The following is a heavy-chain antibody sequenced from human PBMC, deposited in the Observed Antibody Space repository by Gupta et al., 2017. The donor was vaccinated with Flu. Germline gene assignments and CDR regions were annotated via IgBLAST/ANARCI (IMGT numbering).Heavy chain of an antibody. J-gene: IGHJ4*02. D-gene: IGHD1-1*01. Sequence: SGFIFSDYGMHWGRQVPGKGLGWMAVMSDDGRKQVYAESVRGRFTISRYKYEKKLTLQLQRRRLDDTAMEDGAKGGRHDSNFDVDYWGQGTLVTVSS. CDR1: GFIFSDYG. CDR3: AKGGRHDSNFDVDY. CDR2: MSDDGRKQ. V-gene: IGHV3-30*18.